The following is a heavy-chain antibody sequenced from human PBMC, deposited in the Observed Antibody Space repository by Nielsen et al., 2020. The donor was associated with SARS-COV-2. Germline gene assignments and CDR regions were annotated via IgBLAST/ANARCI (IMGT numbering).Heavy chain of an antibody. V-gene: IGHV3-15*01. CDR2: IKSKTDGGTT. CDR1: GFTVSSNY. D-gene: IGHD4-17*01. Sequence: GESLKISCAASGFTVSSNYMSWVRQAPGKGLEWVGRIKSKTDGGTTDYAAPVKGRFTISRDDSKNTLYLQMNSLKTEDTAVYYCTTRLRRANGAFDIWGQGTMVTVSS. J-gene: IGHJ3*02. CDR3: TTRLRRANGAFDI.